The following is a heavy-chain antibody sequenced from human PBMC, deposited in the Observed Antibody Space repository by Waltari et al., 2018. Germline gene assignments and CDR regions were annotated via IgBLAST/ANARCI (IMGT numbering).Heavy chain of an antibody. D-gene: IGHD6-6*01. Sequence: EVQVVESGGGLVQPGGSLRLSCAASGFTFSSFWMHPVRQAPGRGLVWVARINSDGRETYYGDSVKGRFTISRDNAKNTLFLQMNSLRAEDTAVYYCARAGAYSSSSFYYYYGMDVWGQGTTVTVPS. J-gene: IGHJ6*02. CDR1: GFTFSSFW. CDR3: ARAGAYSSSSFYYYYGMDV. CDR2: INSDGRET. V-gene: IGHV3-74*01.